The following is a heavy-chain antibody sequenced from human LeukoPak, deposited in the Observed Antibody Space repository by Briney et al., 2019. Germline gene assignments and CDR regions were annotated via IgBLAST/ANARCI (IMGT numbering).Heavy chain of an antibody. Sequence: PSETLSLTCTVSGGPISSSSYYWGWIRQPPGKGLEWIGSIYYSGSTYYNPSLKSRVTISVDTSKNQFSLKLSSVTAADTAVYYCARRGSAGGRCFDAWGQGILVTVSS. CDR3: ARRGSAGGRCFDA. V-gene: IGHV4-39*01. CDR1: GGPISSSSYY. J-gene: IGHJ4*02. D-gene: IGHD6-13*01. CDR2: IYYSGST.